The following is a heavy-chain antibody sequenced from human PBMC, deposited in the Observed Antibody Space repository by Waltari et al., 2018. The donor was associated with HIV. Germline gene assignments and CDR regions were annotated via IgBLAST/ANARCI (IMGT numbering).Heavy chain of an antibody. CDR1: GGSISTYNW. CDR2: IYHPGST. D-gene: IGHD2-21*01. Sequence: QVQLQESGPGQVEPSGTLSLTCAVSGGSISTYNWWTWVRQPPGTGLGWIGEIYHPGSTNYNKSLKSRVTISVDKSKNQFSLEVRSVTAADTAVYYCVRVVSDGNGSSWLDPWGQGTLVTVSS. CDR3: VRVVSDGNGSSWLDP. J-gene: IGHJ5*02. V-gene: IGHV4-4*02.